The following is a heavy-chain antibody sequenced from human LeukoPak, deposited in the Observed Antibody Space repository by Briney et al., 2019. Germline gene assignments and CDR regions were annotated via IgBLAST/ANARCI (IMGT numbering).Heavy chain of an antibody. J-gene: IGHJ4*02. CDR1: GGSLSGYS. CDR2: IYYSGST. V-gene: IGHV4-34*01. CDR3: ARSDAYYYDSSGYWSY. D-gene: IGHD3-22*01. Sequence: SETLSLTCAVYGGSLSGYSWSWIRQPPGKGLEWIGTIYYSGSTYYNPSLKSRVTISVDTSKNQFSLKLSSVTAADTAVYYCARSDAYYYDSSGYWSYWGQGTLVTVSS.